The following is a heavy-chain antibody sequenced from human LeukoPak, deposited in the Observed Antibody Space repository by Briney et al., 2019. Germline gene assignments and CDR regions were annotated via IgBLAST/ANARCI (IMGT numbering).Heavy chain of an antibody. Sequence: ASVKVSCKASGGTFSSYAISWVRQAPGQGLEWMGGIIPIFGTTNYAQKFQGRVTITADESTRTAYMELSSLRSEDTAVYYCARENCGGDRYLDYWGQGTLVTVSS. CDR3: ARENCGGDRYLDY. D-gene: IGHD2-21*02. J-gene: IGHJ4*02. V-gene: IGHV1-69*13. CDR1: GGTFSSYA. CDR2: IIPIFGTT.